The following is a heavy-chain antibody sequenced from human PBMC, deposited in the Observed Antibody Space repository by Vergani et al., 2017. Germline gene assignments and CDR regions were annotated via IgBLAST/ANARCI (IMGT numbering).Heavy chain of an antibody. CDR1: GYPFTNYY. V-gene: IGHV1-46*01. J-gene: IGHJ4*02. Sequence: QVQLVQSGAEVKKPGASVKVSCKASGYPFTNYYMHWVRQAPGQGLEWLGIINPSGGSTRYAQKFQGRVTMTRDTSTSTVYMELSSLRSEDTAMYYCARDSVYTGDYWGQGTLVTVSS. CDR3: ARDSVYTGDY. CDR2: INPSGGST. D-gene: IGHD2-2*02.